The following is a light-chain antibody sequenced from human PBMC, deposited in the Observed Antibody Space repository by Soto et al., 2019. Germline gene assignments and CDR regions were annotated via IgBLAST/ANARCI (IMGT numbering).Light chain of an antibody. CDR1: NSNIGNNY. CDR2: DDN. J-gene: IGLJ2*01. Sequence: QSVLTQPPSVSAAPGHKVTISCSGSNSNIGNNYVSWYRQLPGTAPKLLIFDDNKRPSGIPDRFSGSRSGTSATLAITRLQTGDEADYYCGTWDSSLSAVVFGGGTKLTVL. CDR3: GTWDSSLSAVV. V-gene: IGLV1-51*01.